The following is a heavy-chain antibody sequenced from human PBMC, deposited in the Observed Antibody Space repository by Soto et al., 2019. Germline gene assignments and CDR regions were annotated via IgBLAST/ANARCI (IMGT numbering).Heavy chain of an antibody. D-gene: IGHD6-13*01. CDR3: ARVSLRLYSSSWQTNYVYFDL. CDR1: GFTFSSYD. J-gene: IGHJ2*01. V-gene: IGHV3-13*01. CDR2: IGTAGDT. Sequence: EVQLVESGGGLVQPGGSLRLSCAASGFTFSSYDMHWVRQATGKGLEWVSAIGTAGDTYYPGSVKGRFTISRENAKNSLYLQMNSLGAGDTAVYYCARVSLRLYSSSWQTNYVYFDLWGRGTLVTVSS.